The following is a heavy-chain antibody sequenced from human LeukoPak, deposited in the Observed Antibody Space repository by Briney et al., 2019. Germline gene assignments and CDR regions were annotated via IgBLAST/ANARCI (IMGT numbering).Heavy chain of an antibody. CDR3: ARDHSSVYYFDY. D-gene: IGHD6-19*01. Sequence: GRSLRLSCAASGFTFSSYAMHWVRQAPGKGLEWVAVISYDGSNKYYADSVKGRFTISRDNSKNTLYLQMNSLRAEDTAVYYCARDHSSVYYFDYWGQGTLVTVSS. J-gene: IGHJ4*02. V-gene: IGHV3-30-3*01. CDR2: ISYDGSNK. CDR1: GFTFSSYA.